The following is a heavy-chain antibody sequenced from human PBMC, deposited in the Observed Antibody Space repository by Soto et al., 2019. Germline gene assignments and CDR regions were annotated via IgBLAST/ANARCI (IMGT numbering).Heavy chain of an antibody. CDR1: GGSISSYY. J-gene: IGHJ6*02. CDR3: ARSRGSYAPHYYYYGMDV. D-gene: IGHD1-26*01. V-gene: IGHV4-59*01. CDR2: IYYSGST. Sequence: SETLSLTCTVSGGSISSYYWSWIRQPPGKGLEWIGYIYYSGSTNYNPSLKSRVTISVDTSTNQFSLKLSSVTAADTALFYCARSRGSYAPHYYYYGMDVWGQGTTVTVSS.